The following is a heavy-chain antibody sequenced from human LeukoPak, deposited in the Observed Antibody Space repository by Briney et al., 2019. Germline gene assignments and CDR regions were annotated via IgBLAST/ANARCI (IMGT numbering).Heavy chain of an antibody. V-gene: IGHV3-23*01. D-gene: IGHD3-16*01. J-gene: IGHJ4*02. CDR3: AKDWGY. CDR1: GFTFSTYA. CDR2: ISGSGGNT. Sequence: GGSLRLSCAASGFTFSTYAMNWVRQAPGKGLEWVSAISGSGGNTYYADSVKGRFTIPRDNSKNTLYLQMSSLRVEDTASYYCAKDWGYWGQGTLVTVSS.